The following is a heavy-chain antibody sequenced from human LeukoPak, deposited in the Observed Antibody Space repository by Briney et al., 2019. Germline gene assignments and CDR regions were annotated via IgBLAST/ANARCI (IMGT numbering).Heavy chain of an antibody. CDR3: ARSYTSGWSRGFDP. D-gene: IGHD6-19*01. CDR1: GFTFSNYT. V-gene: IGHV3-30-3*01. J-gene: IGHJ5*02. Sequence: GGSLRLSCAASGFTFSNYTVHWVRQAPGKGPEWVAVISYDGSNKYYADSVKGRFTISRDNSKNTLYLQMNSLRVEDTAVYYCARSYTSGWSRGFDPWGQGTLVIVSS. CDR2: ISYDGSNK.